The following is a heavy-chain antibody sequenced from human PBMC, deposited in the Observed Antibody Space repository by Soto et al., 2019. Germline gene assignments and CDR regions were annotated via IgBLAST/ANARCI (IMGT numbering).Heavy chain of an antibody. V-gene: IGHV5-51*01. CDR1: GYSFTNYW. D-gene: IGHD2-15*01. CDR2: IYPGDSDT. J-gene: IGHJ5*02. Sequence: EVQLVQSGAEVKEPGESLRISCKGSGYSFTNYWIGWLRQMPGKGLEWMGIIYPGDSDTRYSPSFQAQVTIPADKSINTAYLQWSSLKASDTAIYYCARRPKGLLDYFDPWGQGTLVTVSS. CDR3: ARRPKGLLDYFDP.